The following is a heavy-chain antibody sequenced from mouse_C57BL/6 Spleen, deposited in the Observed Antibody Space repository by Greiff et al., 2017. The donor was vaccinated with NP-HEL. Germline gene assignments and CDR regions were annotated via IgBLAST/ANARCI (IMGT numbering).Heavy chain of an antibody. D-gene: IGHD1-1*01. CDR1: GYTFTSYW. CDR2: IAPSASYT. Sequence: QVQLQQPGAELVRPGTSVTLSCQASGYTFTSYWMHWVKQRPEHGLEWIGVIAPSASYTTYNQNLTGKATWTVDPYSSTAYMQLSSLTSEDSAVYYCASAVVATDDWGQGTTRTVSS. J-gene: IGHJ2*01. CDR3: ASAVVATDD. V-gene: IGHV1-59*01.